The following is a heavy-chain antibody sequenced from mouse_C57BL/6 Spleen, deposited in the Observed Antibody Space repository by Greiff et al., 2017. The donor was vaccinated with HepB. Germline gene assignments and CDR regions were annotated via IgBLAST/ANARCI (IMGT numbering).Heavy chain of an antibody. CDR1: GFNIKDYY. CDR2: IDPEDGET. J-gene: IGHJ1*03. CDR3: ARGRSLWDFDV. V-gene: IGHV14-2*01. D-gene: IGHD6-1*01. Sequence: EVKLQESGAELVKPGASVKLSCTASGFNIKDYYMHWVKQRTEQGLEWIGRIDPEDGETKYAPKFQGKATITADTSSSTAYLQLSSLTSEDTAVYYCARGRSLWDFDVWGTGATVTVSS.